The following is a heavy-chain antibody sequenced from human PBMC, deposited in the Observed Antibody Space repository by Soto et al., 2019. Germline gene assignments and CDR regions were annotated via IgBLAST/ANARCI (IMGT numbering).Heavy chain of an antibody. V-gene: IGHV4-34*01. CDR3: AGGRGRQQLVMSYYYGMDV. D-gene: IGHD6-13*01. CDR1: GGSFSGYY. CDR2: INHSGST. J-gene: IGHJ6*02. Sequence: PSETLSLTCAVYGGSFSGYYWSWIRQPPGKGLEWIGEINHSGSTNYNPSLKSRVIISVDTSKNQFSLNLSSVTAADTAVYYCAGGRGRQQLVMSYYYGMDVWGQGTTVTVSS.